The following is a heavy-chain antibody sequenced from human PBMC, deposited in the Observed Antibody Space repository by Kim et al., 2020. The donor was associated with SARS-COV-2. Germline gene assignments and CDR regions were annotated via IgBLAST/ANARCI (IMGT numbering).Heavy chain of an antibody. CDR1: GGSISSGGYY. CDR3: ASHSSSWYVRNGMDV. V-gene: IGHV4-31*03. CDR2: IYYSGST. Sequence: SETLSLTCTVSGGSISSGGYYWSWIRQHPGKGLEWIGYIYYSGSTYYNPSLKSRVTISVDTSKNQFSLKLSSVTAADTAVYYCASHSSSWYVRNGMDVWGQGTTVTASS. J-gene: IGHJ6*02. D-gene: IGHD6-13*01.